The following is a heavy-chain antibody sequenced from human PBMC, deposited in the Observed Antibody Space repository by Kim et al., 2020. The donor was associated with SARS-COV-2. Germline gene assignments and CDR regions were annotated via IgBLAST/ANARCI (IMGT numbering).Heavy chain of an antibody. CDR3: ARGVLRYFDWLSYFDY. D-gene: IGHD3-9*01. V-gene: IGHV3-21*01. Sequence: SVRGRLTSSRDNAKNSLYLQMNSLRAEDTAVYYCARGVLRYFDWLSYFDYWGQGTMVTVSS. J-gene: IGHJ4*02.